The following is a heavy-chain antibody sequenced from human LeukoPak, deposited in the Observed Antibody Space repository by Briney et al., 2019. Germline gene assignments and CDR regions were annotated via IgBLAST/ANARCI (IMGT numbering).Heavy chain of an antibody. D-gene: IGHD5-24*01. J-gene: IGHJ4*02. CDR1: GFTFSSYA. CDR3: ARGRDGYNF. CDR2: INPSGGST. V-gene: IGHV1-46*01. Sequence: GGSLRLSCAASGFTFSSYAMHWVRQAPGQGLEWMGIINPSGGSTSYAQKFQGRVTMTRDTSTSTVYMELSSLRSEDTAVYYCARGRDGYNFWGQGTLVTVSS.